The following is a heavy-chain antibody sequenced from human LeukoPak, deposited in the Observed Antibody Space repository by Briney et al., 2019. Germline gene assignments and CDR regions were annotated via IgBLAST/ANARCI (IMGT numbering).Heavy chain of an antibody. J-gene: IGHJ4*02. Sequence: GGSLRLSCAASGFTFRSYNMHWVRQAPGKGLEYVSTISSNGGSTYYANSVKGRFTISRDNSKNTLYLQMGSLRAEDMAVYYCARDDYISAAFDYWGQGALVTVSS. D-gene: IGHD4/OR15-4a*01. CDR2: ISSNGGST. V-gene: IGHV3-64*01. CDR3: ARDDYISAAFDY. CDR1: GFTFRSYN.